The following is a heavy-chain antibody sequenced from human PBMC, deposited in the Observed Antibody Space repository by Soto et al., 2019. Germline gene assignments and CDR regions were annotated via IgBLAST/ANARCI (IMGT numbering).Heavy chain of an antibody. V-gene: IGHV3-30*18. CDR2: ISYDGSNK. CDR3: AKEGSGSYFEGVVKGSYYSSYMDV. D-gene: IGHD3-10*01. J-gene: IGHJ6*03. Sequence: PGGSLRLSCAASGFTFSSYGMHWVRQAPGKGLEWVAVISYDGSNKYYADSVKGRFTISRDNSKNTLYLQMNSLRAEDTAVYYCAKEGSGSYFEGVVKGSYYSSYMDVWGRGTTVTVSS. CDR1: GFTFSSYG.